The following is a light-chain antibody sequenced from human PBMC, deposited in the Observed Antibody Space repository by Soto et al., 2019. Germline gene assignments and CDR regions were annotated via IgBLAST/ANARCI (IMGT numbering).Light chain of an antibody. CDR1: SSDVGNYNY. J-gene: IGLJ1*01. V-gene: IGLV2-14*01. Sequence: QSALTQPASVSGSPGQSITISCTGTSSDVGNYNYVSWYQQHPGKAPQLMIFRVSNRASGVSNRFSGSKSGDTASLTISGLQAEDEADYYCSSYTTSSTLYVFGTGIKVTVL. CDR2: RVS. CDR3: SSYTTSSTLYV.